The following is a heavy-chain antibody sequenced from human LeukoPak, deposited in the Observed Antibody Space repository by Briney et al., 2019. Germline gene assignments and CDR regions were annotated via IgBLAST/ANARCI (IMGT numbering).Heavy chain of an antibody. CDR1: GFTFSNYA. D-gene: IGHD5-12*01. CDR2: ISYDGSNK. V-gene: IGHV3-30-3*01. J-gene: IGHJ4*02. CDR3: ARVRGYSGYAPLRY. Sequence: GGSLRLSCAASGFTFSNYAMYWVRQAPGKGLEWVAVISYDGSNKHYADSAKGRFTISRDNSKNTLYLQMNSLRAEDTAVYYCARVRGYSGYAPLRYWGQGTLVTVFS.